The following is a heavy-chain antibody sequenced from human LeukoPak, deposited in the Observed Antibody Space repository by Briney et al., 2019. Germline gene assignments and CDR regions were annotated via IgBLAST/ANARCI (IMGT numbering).Heavy chain of an antibody. D-gene: IGHD2-2*01. CDR1: GYTVASYG. CDR3: ARDGRPYCSSTSCSPSYDY. CDR2: ISAYNVNT. Sequence: ASVKVSCKASGYTVASYGISWGRQASGQGLEWMGWISAYNVNTNYAQKLQGRGTMTTDTSTSTAYMELRSLRSADTAVYYCARDGRPYCSSTSCSPSYDYWGQGTLVTVSS. J-gene: IGHJ4*02. V-gene: IGHV1-18*04.